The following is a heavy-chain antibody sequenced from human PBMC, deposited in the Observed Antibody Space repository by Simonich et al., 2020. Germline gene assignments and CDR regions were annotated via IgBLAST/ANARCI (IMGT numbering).Heavy chain of an antibody. CDR1: GYSVTNDW. V-gene: IGHV5-51*01. CDR2: IFPGDSYT. Sequence: EVQLVQSGAEVKKPGASLKISCKGSGYSVTNDWIGWVRHMPGKGMEWMGIIFPGDSYTRTSPSFHGQVTISADKSIGTAYLQWISLKASDTAMYYCARQLNDFDIWGQGTMVTVSS. J-gene: IGHJ3*02. D-gene: IGHD1-1*01. CDR3: ARQLNDFDI.